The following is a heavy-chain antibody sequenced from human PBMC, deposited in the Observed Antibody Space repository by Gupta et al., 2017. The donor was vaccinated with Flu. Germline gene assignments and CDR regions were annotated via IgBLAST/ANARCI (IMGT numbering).Heavy chain of an antibody. D-gene: IGHD6-19*01. Sequence: TCTVSGDSISSYFWSWIRQPPGKGLEWIGYIYYSGSTNYNPSPKSRVTISLDTSRNQFSLKLSSVAAADTAVYYCARLTFSSGVWFAPWGQGTLVTVSS. CDR1: GDSISSYF. J-gene: IGHJ5*02. CDR2: IYYSGST. V-gene: IGHV4-59*08. CDR3: ARLTFSSGVWFAP.